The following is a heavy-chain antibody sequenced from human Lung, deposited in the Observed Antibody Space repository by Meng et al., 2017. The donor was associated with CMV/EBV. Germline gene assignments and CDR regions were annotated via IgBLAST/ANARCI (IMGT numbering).Heavy chain of an antibody. V-gene: IGHV1-2*02. CDR2: INPSNGGT. CDR3: ARGSPITGARTPYSY. Sequence: ASVKVSCKASGYTFTDYYIHWVRQAPGQRLEWMGWINPSNGGTDYAQKFQGRVTMTRDTSISTAYIELSRLRSDDTAVYYCARGSPITGARTPYSYWGQGTLVTVSS. J-gene: IGHJ1*01. CDR1: GYTFTDYY. D-gene: IGHD1-20*01.